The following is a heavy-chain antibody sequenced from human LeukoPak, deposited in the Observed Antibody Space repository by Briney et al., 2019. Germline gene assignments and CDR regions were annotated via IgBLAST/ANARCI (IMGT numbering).Heavy chain of an antibody. Sequence: PSETLSLTCTVSGGSIGSSSYYWGWLRQPPGKGLEWIGSIYYSGSTYYNPSLKSRVTISVDTSKNQFSLKLSSVTAADTAVYYCARQDYYDSSGTFDYWGQGTLVTVSS. CDR1: GGSIGSSSYY. J-gene: IGHJ4*02. D-gene: IGHD3-22*01. CDR3: ARQDYYDSSGTFDY. CDR2: IYYSGST. V-gene: IGHV4-39*01.